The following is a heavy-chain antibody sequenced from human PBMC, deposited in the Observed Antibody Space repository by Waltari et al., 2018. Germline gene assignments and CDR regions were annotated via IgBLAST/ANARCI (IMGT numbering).Heavy chain of an antibody. D-gene: IGHD2-2*01. CDR1: GFTFSRYW. V-gene: IGHV3-7*01. J-gene: IGHJ4*02. Sequence: EVQLVESGGGLVQPGGSRRLSCGASGFTFSRYWMSWVRQTPGKGLEWVANIIYDGSQKYYVDSVKGRFTISRDNAKNSLYLQMNSLRVEDTAVYYCAKSRGFEYWGQGTLITVSS. CDR2: IIYDGSQK. CDR3: AKSRGFEY.